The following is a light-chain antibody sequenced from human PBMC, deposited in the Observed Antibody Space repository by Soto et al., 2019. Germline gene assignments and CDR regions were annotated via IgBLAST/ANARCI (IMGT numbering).Light chain of an antibody. Sequence: QSVLTQPPSVSGAPGQRVTISCTGTSSNIGAGYDVHWYQQLPGTAPKLLIYGNSNRPSGVPDRFSGSKSGTSASLAITGLQAEDEADYYCQSYASSLSVCVFGTGTKLTVL. CDR2: GNS. CDR3: QSYASSLSVCV. V-gene: IGLV1-40*01. J-gene: IGLJ1*01. CDR1: SSNIGAGYD.